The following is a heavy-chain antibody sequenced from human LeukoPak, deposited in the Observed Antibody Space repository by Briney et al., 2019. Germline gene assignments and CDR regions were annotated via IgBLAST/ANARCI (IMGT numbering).Heavy chain of an antibody. D-gene: IGHD1-14*01. CDR2: ISWDGGST. CDR3: AKDFGYGTYYYYMDV. CDR1: GFTFDDYA. V-gene: IGHV3-43D*03. Sequence: GGSLRLSCAASGFTFDDYAMHWVRQAPGKGLEWVSLISWDGGSTYYADSVKGRFTISRDNSKNSLYLQMNSLRAEDTALCYCAKDFGYGTYYYYMDVWGKGTTVTVSS. J-gene: IGHJ6*03.